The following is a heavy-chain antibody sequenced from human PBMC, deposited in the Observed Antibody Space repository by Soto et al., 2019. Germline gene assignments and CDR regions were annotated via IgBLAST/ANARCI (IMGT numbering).Heavy chain of an antibody. Sequence: EVQLLESGGGSVQPGGYLRLSCAASGFTFSSYAMTWARQAPGKGLEWVSGISESGDNTYYADSVKGRFSISRDDSKNTLYLQMNSLRVEDTAVYYCTRGRGYGVPFDPWGQGTLVTVSS. J-gene: IGHJ5*02. D-gene: IGHD5-12*01. CDR3: TRGRGYGVPFDP. CDR1: GFTFSSYA. V-gene: IGHV3-23*01. CDR2: ISESGDNT.